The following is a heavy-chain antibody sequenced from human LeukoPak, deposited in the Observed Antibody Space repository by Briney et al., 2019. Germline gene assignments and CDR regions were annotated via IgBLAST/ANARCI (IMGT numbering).Heavy chain of an antibody. CDR1: GFTFSSYG. CDR2: ISYDGSNK. D-gene: IGHD6-19*01. CDR3: AKNLGLAVAGTLGY. Sequence: GGSLRLSCAASGFTFSSYGMHWVRQAPGKGLEWVAVISYDGSNKYYADSVKGRFTISRDNSKSTLYLQMNSLRAEDTAVYYCAKNLGLAVAGTLGYWGQGTLVTVSS. V-gene: IGHV3-30*18. J-gene: IGHJ4*02.